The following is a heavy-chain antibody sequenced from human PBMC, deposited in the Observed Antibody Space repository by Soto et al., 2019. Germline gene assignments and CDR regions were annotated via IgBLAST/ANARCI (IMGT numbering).Heavy chain of an antibody. V-gene: IGHV1-2*02. Sequence: ASVKVSCKASGYTFTGYYMHWVRQAPGQGLEWMGWINPNGGGTNYAQKFQGRVTMTRDTSISTAYMELSRLRSDDTAVYYCARDRGIVGAPNYWGQGTLVTVSS. CDR3: ARDRGIVGAPNY. CDR1: GYTFTGYY. D-gene: IGHD1-26*01. CDR2: INPNGGGT. J-gene: IGHJ4*02.